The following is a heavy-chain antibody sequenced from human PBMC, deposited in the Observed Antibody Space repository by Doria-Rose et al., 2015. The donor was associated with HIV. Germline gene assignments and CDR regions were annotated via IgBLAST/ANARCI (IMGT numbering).Heavy chain of an antibody. J-gene: IGHJ4*02. Sequence: QESGPVLVKPTETLTLTCTVSGVSLSSPGMGVSWIRQPPGKALEWPANIFSDDERSYKTSLKSRPTISRGTSKSQVVLTMTDMDPVDTATYYCARIKSSRWYHKYYFDFWGQGTLVIVSA. V-gene: IGHV2-26*01. CDR2: IFSDDER. D-gene: IGHD6-13*01. CDR1: GVSLSSPGMG. CDR3: ARIKSSRWYHKYYFDF.